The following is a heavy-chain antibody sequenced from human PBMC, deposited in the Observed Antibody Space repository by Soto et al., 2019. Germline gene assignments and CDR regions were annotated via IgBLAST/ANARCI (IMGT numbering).Heavy chain of an antibody. Sequence: GGSLRLSCAASGFSFSSYAMSWVRQAPGKGLDWVSAISGSGTKTHYADSVKGRFTISRDNSKNTLYLQMNSLRAEDTAVYYCAKDHPVIEVVKVFEYWGRGALVTVSS. CDR3: AKDHPVIEVVKVFEY. CDR2: ISGSGTKT. CDR1: GFSFSSYA. D-gene: IGHD3-22*01. V-gene: IGHV3-23*01. J-gene: IGHJ4*02.